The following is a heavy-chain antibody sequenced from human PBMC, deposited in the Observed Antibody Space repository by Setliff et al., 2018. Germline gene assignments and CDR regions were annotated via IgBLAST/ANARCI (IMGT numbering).Heavy chain of an antibody. J-gene: IGHJ4*02. D-gene: IGHD3-9*01. CDR3: ARSLRRTFRRLDWLGFFGD. V-gene: IGHV4-34*01. CDR1: GGTFSDYH. Sequence: PSETLSLTCAAYGGTFSDYHWTWIRQSPEKGLEWIGEINHRGSTNYNPSLKSRVTLSLDASRSQFSLALTSVAAADTAMYYCARSLRRTFRRLDWLGFFGDWGQGAMVTVSS. CDR2: INHRGST.